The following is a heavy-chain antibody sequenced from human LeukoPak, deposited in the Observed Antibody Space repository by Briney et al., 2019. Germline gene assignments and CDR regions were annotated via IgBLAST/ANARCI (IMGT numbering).Heavy chain of an antibody. CDR1: GFTFTTYS. CDR2: ISPDSGYI. J-gene: IGHJ4*02. V-gene: IGHV3-21*01. CDR3: ARGGITTIRYDY. Sequence: GGSLRLSCAASGFTFTTYSMNWVRHAPGKGLEWVSSISPDSGYIYYADSVKSRFTISRDNAKNSLSLQMNSLRAEDTAVYYCARGGITTIRYDYWGQGTLVTVSS. D-gene: IGHD3-10*01.